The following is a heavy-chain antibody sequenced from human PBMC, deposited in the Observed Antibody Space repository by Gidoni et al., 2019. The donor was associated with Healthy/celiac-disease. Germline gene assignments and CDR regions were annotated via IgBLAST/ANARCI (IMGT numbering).Heavy chain of an antibody. CDR2: IYYSGST. J-gene: IGHJ2*01. CDR3: ARTYYDFWSGGGYFDL. V-gene: IGHV4-59*01. CDR1: GGSLSSYY. D-gene: IGHD3-3*01. Sequence: QVQLQESGPGLVKPSETLSLTCTVSGGSLSSYYWSWIRQPPGKGLEWIGYIYYSGSTNYNPSLKIRVTISVDTSKNQFSLKLSSVTAADTAVYYCARTYYDFWSGGGYFDLWGRGTLVTVSS.